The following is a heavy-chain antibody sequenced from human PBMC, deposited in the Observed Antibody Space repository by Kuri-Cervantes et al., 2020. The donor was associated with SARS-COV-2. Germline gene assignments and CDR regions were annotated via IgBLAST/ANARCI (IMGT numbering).Heavy chain of an antibody. Sequence: SQTLSLTCALYGGSFSGFYWSWIRQTPGKGLEWIGEINHSGSANYNPSLKSRVTISVDTSKNQFSLKLSSVTAADTAVYYCARALFSSSYYFDYWGQGTLVTVSS. D-gene: IGHD6-6*01. CDR3: ARALFSSSYYFDY. V-gene: IGHV4-34*09. CDR2: INHSGSA. J-gene: IGHJ4*02. CDR1: GGSFSGFY.